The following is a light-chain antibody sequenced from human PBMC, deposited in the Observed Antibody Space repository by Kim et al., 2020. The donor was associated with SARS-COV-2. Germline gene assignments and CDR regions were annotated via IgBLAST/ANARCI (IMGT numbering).Light chain of an antibody. CDR3: QQYNNWPPIT. V-gene: IGKV3-15*01. J-gene: IGKJ4*01. CDR1: QSVSSN. CDR2: GAY. Sequence: VSPGERATLSCRASQSVSSNLAWYQQKPGQAPRLIIYGAYTRATGIPARFSGSGSGTEFTLTISSLQSEDFAVYYCQQYNNWPPITFGGGTKVEIK.